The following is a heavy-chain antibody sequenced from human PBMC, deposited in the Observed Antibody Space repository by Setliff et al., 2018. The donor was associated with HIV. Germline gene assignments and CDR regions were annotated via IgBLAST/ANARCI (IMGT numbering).Heavy chain of an antibody. D-gene: IGHD3-3*01. CDR2: IYYSGST. V-gene: IGHV4-31*03. J-gene: IGHJ4*02. CDR3: ARDYDFWSGYYSWFYFDY. CDR1: GDSITSGGYF. Sequence: SETLSLTCTVSGDSITSGGYFWSWIRQHPGKGLEWIGHIYYSGSTYYNPSLKSRVTISVDTSKNQFSLKLSSVTAADTAVYYCARDYDFWSGYYSWFYFDYWGQGTLVTVSS.